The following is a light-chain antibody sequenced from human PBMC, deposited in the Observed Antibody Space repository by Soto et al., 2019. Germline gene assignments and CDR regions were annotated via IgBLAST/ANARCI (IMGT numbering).Light chain of an antibody. CDR3: CSYAGDRTVV. J-gene: IGLJ2*01. CDR2: DVN. V-gene: IGLV2-23*02. Sequence: QSALTQPASVSGSPGQSITISCTGTSSDVGSYDIVSWFQQHPGKAPKFMIYDVNQRPSGVSNRFSGSKSGNTASLSISGLQAEDEADYYCCSYAGDRTVVFGGGTKLTVL. CDR1: SSDVGSYDI.